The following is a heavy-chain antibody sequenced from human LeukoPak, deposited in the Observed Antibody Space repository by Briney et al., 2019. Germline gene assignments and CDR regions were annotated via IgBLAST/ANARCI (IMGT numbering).Heavy chain of an antibody. Sequence: ASVKVSCKASGYTFTSYGISWVRQAPGQGLEWMGWISAYNGNTNYAQKLQGRVTMTTDTSTSTAYMELSSLRSDDTTVYYCARENSGSYSLGQTFDYWGQGTLVTVSS. CDR3: ARENSGSYSLGQTFDY. D-gene: IGHD1-26*01. CDR2: ISAYNGNT. V-gene: IGHV1-18*01. CDR1: GYTFTSYG. J-gene: IGHJ4*02.